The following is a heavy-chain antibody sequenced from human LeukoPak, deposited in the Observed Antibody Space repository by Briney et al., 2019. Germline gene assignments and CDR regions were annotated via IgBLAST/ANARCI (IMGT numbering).Heavy chain of an antibody. CDR2: INAGNGNT. CDR3: ARDLGPTYYYDSSGYYLH. CDR1: GYTFTSYA. Sequence: GASVTVSCKASGYTFTSYAMHWVRQAPGQRLEWMGWINAGNGNTKYSQKFQGRVTITRDTSASTAYMELSSLRSEDTAVYYCARDLGPTYYYDSSGYYLHWGQGTLVTVSS. V-gene: IGHV1-3*01. D-gene: IGHD3-22*01. J-gene: IGHJ4*02.